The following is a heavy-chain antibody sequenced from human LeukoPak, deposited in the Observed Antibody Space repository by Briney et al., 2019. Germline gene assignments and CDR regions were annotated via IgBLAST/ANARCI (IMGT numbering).Heavy chain of an antibody. D-gene: IGHD4-23*01. J-gene: IGHJ6*03. CDR1: GGTFSSYA. V-gene: IGHV1-8*03. Sequence: ASVKVSCKASGGTFSSYAISWVRQAPGQGLEWMGWMNPNSGNTGYAQKFQGRVTITRNTSISTAYMELSSLRSEDTAVYYCVRFAVRHYYYYYMDVWGKGTTVTVSS. CDR2: MNPNSGNT. CDR3: VRFAVRHYYYYYMDV.